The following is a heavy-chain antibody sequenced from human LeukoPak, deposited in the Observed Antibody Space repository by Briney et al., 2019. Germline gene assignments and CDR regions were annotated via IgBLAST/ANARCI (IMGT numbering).Heavy chain of an antibody. D-gene: IGHD2-15*01. CDR2: IRNKASGGTT. J-gene: IGHJ4*02. Sequence: GSLRLSCAASGFTFDDYAMHWVRQAPGKGLEWVSFIRNKASGGTTEHAASVRGRFTTSRDDSKSIAYLQMNSLKTEDTALYYCTRDRIMTDFWGQGTLVTVSS. CDR3: TRDRIMTDF. V-gene: IGHV3-49*04. CDR1: GFTFDDYA.